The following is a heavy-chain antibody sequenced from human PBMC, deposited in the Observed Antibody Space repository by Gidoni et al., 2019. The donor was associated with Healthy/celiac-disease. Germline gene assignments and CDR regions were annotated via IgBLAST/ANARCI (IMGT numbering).Heavy chain of an antibody. D-gene: IGHD2-21*02. J-gene: IGHJ6*02. CDR3: ARDRGKWGGNSGYYYGMDV. V-gene: IGHV3-48*01. CDR1: GLPFSSYR. CDR2: ISSSSSTI. Sequence: EVQLVESGGGLVQPGGSLRLSCAASGLPFSSYRLNWVRQAQGKGLEWVSYISSSSSTIYYADSVKGLFTISRDNAKNSLYLQMNSLRAEDTAVYYCARDRGKWGGNSGYYYGMDVWGQGTTVTVSS.